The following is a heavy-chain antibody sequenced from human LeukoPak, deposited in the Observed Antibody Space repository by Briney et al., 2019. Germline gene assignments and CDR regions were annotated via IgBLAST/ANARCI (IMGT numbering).Heavy chain of an antibody. CDR2: IYISGST. J-gene: IGHJ5*02. CDR3: AKGGDYYGSGRGNWFDP. Sequence: SETLSLTCAVYGGSFSGYYWSWIRQPAGKGLEWIGRIYISGSTNYNPSLKSRVTMSIDTSKNQFSLKLNSVTAADTAVYYCAKGGDYYGSGRGNWFDPWGQGTLVTVSS. D-gene: IGHD3-10*01. V-gene: IGHV4-59*10. CDR1: GGSFSGYY.